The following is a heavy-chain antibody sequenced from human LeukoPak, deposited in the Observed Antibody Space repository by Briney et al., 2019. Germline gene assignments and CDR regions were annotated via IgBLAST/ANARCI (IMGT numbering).Heavy chain of an antibody. CDR3: ARAGLYGDFDY. CDR2: IYHSGST. J-gene: IGHJ4*02. D-gene: IGHD4-17*01. CDR1: GGSISSSNW. V-gene: IGHV4-4*02. Sequence: PSETLSLTCAVSGGSISSSNWWSWVRQPPGKGLEWIGEIYHSGSTNYNPSLKSRVTISVVKSKNQFSLKLSSVTAADTAVYYCARAGLYGDFDYWGQGTLVTVSS.